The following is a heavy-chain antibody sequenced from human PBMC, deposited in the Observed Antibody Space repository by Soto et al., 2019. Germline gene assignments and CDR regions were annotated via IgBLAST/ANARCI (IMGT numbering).Heavy chain of an antibody. D-gene: IGHD2-2*01. J-gene: IGHJ6*02. CDR3: VGVVENIVVVLDVFGYYGMDV. CDR2: INAGNGNT. CDR1: GYSFTSYG. V-gene: IGHV1-3*01. Sequence: ASVKVSCKASGYSFTSYGIYWVRQAPGQRLEWMGWINAGNGNTKYSQKFQRRVTITSDTSASTAYMELSSLRSEDTAVYFCVGVVENIVVVLDVFGYYGMDVWGQGTTVTVSS.